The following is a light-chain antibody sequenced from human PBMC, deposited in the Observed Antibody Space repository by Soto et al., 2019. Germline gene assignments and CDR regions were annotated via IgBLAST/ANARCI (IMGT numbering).Light chain of an antibody. V-gene: IGKV3-15*01. Sequence: EIVMTQSLATLSVSPGERATLSCRASQSVSTYLAWYQQKPGQAPRLLIYSASTRATGIPARFSGGGSGTEFTLTISSLQSEDFAVYICQQYNDWPPRWTFGQGTKVEIK. CDR1: QSVSTY. J-gene: IGKJ1*01. CDR2: SAS. CDR3: QQYNDWPPRWT.